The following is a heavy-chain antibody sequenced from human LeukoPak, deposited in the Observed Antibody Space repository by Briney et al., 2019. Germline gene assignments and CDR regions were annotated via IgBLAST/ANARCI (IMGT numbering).Heavy chain of an antibody. V-gene: IGHV3-30*18. CDR3: ANGILVTGTAEPSDY. CDR1: GFTFSTYW. CDR2: ISYDETKK. D-gene: IGHD2-21*02. J-gene: IGHJ4*02. Sequence: GGSLRLSCAASGFTFSTYWMHWVRQAPGKGLEWVAGISYDETKKYYVDSVKGRFTISRDNSKDTLFLQMNSLRAEDTAVYYCANGILVTGTAEPSDYWGQGTLVTVSS.